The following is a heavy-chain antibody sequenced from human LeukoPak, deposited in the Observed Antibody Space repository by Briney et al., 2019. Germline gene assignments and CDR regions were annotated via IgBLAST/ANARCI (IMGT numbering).Heavy chain of an antibody. CDR3: TRMTTGHDY. D-gene: IGHD4-17*01. J-gene: IGHJ4*02. Sequence: SETLSLTCAVSGVSFNDYYWSWVRQTPGKGLEWIGEINHSGYTNDSPSLKSRVTLSIDTSRKQFSPNLRSVTVADTGIYYCTRMTTGHDYWGQGTLVTVSS. V-gene: IGHV4-34*01. CDR1: GVSFNDYY. CDR2: INHSGYT.